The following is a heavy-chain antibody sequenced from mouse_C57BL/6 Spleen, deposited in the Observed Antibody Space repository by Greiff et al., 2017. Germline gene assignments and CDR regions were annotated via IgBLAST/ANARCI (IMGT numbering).Heavy chain of an antibody. CDR3: ARSRDGSSYSCAY. D-gene: IGHD1-1*01. CDR2: IYPGDGDT. Sequence: QVQLQQSGAELVKPGASVKISCKASGYAFSSYWMNWVKQRPGKGLEWIGQIYPGDGDTNYNGKFKGKATLTADKSSSTAYMQLSSLTSEDSAVYVCARSRDGSSYSCAYWGQGTLVTVSA. CDR1: GYAFSSYW. V-gene: IGHV1-80*01. J-gene: IGHJ3*01.